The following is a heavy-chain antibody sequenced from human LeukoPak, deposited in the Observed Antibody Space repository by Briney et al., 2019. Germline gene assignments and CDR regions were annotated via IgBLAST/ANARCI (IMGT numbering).Heavy chain of an antibody. D-gene: IGHD3-3*01. Sequence: GGSLRLSCAASGFTFSSYGMHWVRQAPGKGLEWVVVIWYDGSNKYYADSVKGRFTISRDNSKNTLYLQMNSLRAEDTAVYYCARENSRSFAKFDYWGQGTLVTVSS. CDR2: IWYDGSNK. CDR1: GFTFSSYG. V-gene: IGHV3-33*01. CDR3: ARENSRSFAKFDY. J-gene: IGHJ4*02.